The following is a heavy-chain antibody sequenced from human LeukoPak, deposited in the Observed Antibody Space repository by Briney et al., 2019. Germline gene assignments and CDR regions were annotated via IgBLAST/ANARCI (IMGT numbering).Heavy chain of an antibody. CDR2: IYHSGST. Sequence: SGTLSLTCAVSGGSISSSNWWSWVRQPPGKGLEWIGEIYHSGSTNYNPSLKSRVTISVDKSKNQFSLKLSSVTAADTAVYYCARTPCSSTSCYEYYYYGMDVWGQGTTVTVSS. V-gene: IGHV4-4*02. CDR1: GGSISSSNW. J-gene: IGHJ6*02. CDR3: ARTPCSSTSCYEYYYYGMDV. D-gene: IGHD2-2*01.